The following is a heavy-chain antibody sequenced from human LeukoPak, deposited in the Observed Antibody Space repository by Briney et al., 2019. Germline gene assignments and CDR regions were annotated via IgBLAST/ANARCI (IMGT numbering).Heavy chain of an antibody. D-gene: IGHD3-16*02. Sequence: GGSLRLSCAASGFTFSSYDMSWVRQAPGKGLEWVSLIHTGGTTYYAESVKGRFTIFRDNSKNTLYLQMNSLTNEDTAVYYCAFGRYPFDHWGRGTLVTVSS. CDR3: AFGRYPFDH. J-gene: IGHJ4*02. CDR2: IHTGGTT. V-gene: IGHV3-66*01. CDR1: GFTFSSYD.